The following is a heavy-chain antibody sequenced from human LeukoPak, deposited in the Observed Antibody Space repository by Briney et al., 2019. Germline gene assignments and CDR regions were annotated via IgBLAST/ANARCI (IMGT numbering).Heavy chain of an antibody. D-gene: IGHD4-11*01. CDR3: ARYRRSNYVDP. V-gene: IGHV4-31*03. Sequence: TLSLTCTVSGDSISSGDYYWSWIRHHPGEGLEWIGYIYYSGSTYYNPSLKSRITISVDTSKNQFSLNLDSVTAADTAVYYCARYRRSNYVDPWGQGTLVTVSS. CDR2: IYYSGST. J-gene: IGHJ5*02. CDR1: GDSISSGDYY.